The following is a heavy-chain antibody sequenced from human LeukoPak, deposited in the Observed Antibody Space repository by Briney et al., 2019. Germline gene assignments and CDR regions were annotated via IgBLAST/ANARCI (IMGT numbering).Heavy chain of an antibody. Sequence: PGGSLRLSCAASGFTFSSYSMNWVRQAPGKGLEWVSSISSSSYIYYADSVKGRFTISRDNAKNSLYLQMNSLRAEDTAVYYCARGRGTIDSSGLDYWGQGTLVTVSS. V-gene: IGHV3-21*01. D-gene: IGHD3-22*01. CDR1: GFTFSSYS. CDR2: ISSSSYI. J-gene: IGHJ4*02. CDR3: ARGRGTIDSSGLDY.